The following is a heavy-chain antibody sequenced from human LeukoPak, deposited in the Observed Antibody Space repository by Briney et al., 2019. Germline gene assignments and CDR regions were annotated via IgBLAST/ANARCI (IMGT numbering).Heavy chain of an antibody. D-gene: IGHD1-26*01. Sequence: SETLSLTCTVSGGSISSYYWSWIRQPPGKGLEWMGYIYYTGSTNYNPSLKSRVTISLDTSKNQFSLRLSSVTAADTAVYYCARGLGVGASAYYFDYWGQGTLVTVSS. CDR3: ARGLGVGASAYYFDY. J-gene: IGHJ4*02. CDR2: IYYTGST. CDR1: GGSISSYY. V-gene: IGHV4-59*01.